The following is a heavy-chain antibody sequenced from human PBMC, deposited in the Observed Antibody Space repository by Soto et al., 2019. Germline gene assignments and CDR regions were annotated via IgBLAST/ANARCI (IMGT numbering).Heavy chain of an antibody. CDR3: ARLNGYSASYYQFALGV. CDR2: IWYDGSNK. V-gene: IGHV3-33*01. Sequence: QVQVVESGGGVVQPGRSLRLSCEEAGFTFSNYGMHWVRQAPGKGLEWVAVIWYDGSNKYYADSVKGRFTISRDNSKNTVYLQMTSLRSDDTAVYYCARLNGYSASYYQFALGVWGQGTTVTVSS. D-gene: IGHD5-12*01. J-gene: IGHJ6*02. CDR1: GFTFSNYG.